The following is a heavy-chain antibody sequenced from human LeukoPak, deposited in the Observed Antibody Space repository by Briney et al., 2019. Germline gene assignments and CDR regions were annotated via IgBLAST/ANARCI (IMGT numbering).Heavy chain of an antibody. CDR1: GGSFSGYY. J-gene: IGHJ4*02. CDR3: ARGQSIRYYDYVWGSYRMNYFDY. D-gene: IGHD3-16*02. CDR2: INHSGST. Sequence: PSETLSLTCAVYGGSFSGYYWSWIRQPPGKGLEWIGEINHSGSTNYNPPLKSRVTISVDTSKNQFSLKLSSVTAADTAVYYCARGQSIRYYDYVWGSYRMNYFDYWGQGTLVTVSS. V-gene: IGHV4-34*01.